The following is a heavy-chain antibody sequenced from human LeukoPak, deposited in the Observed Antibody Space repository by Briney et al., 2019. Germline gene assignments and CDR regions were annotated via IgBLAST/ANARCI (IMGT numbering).Heavy chain of an antibody. CDR3: ARETGYAYGRAPLDY. D-gene: IGHD5-18*01. CDR1: GYIFTNYY. J-gene: IGHJ4*02. CDR2: INPSGGST. Sequence: GASVKVSCKASGYIFTNYYIHWVRQAPGQGLEWMGIINPSGGSTSYAQKFQGRVTITADKSTGTAYMELSSLRSDDTAVYYCARETGYAYGRAPLDYWGQGTLVTVSS. V-gene: IGHV1-46*01.